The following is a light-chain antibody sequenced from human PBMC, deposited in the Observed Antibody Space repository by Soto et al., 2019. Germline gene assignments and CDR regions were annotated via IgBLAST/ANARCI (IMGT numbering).Light chain of an antibody. Sequence: QSALTQPASVSGSPGQSITISCTGTSSDVGGYNYVSWYQQHPGKAPKLMIYEVSNRPSGVSNRFSGSKSGNTASLTISGLQAEDEADYYSSSYTSSSTLVFGGGNKLTVL. CDR1: SSDVGGYNY. J-gene: IGLJ3*02. V-gene: IGLV2-14*01. CDR3: SSYTSSSTLV. CDR2: EVS.